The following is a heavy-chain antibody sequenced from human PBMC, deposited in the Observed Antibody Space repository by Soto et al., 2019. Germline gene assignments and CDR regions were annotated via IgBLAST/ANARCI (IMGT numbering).Heavy chain of an antibody. CDR1: GFTFSSYG. CDR2: ISYDGSNK. V-gene: IGHV3-30*18. CDR3: AKAKRDTYDFWSGPYYYGMDV. J-gene: IGHJ6*02. Sequence: GGSLRLSCAASGFTFSSYGMHWVRQAPGKGLEWVAVISYDGSNKYYADSVKGRFTISRDNSKNMLYLQMNSLRAEDTAVYYCAKAKRDTYDFWSGPYYYGMDVWGQGTTVTVSS. D-gene: IGHD3-3*01.